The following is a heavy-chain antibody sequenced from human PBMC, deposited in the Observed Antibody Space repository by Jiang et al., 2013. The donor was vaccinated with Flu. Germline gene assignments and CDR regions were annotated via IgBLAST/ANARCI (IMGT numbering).Heavy chain of an antibody. CDR3: ARAPWSTYYFDY. CDR2: VSGGGGNI. Sequence: AEVKKPGASVKVSCKASGYSFTTYPMHWVRQAPGQRPEWMGWVSGGGGNIKYSQRFQGRVALTRDTSATTAYMEFSSLRPEDTAVYYCARAPWSTYYFDYWGQG. CDR1: GYSFTTYP. D-gene: IGHD2-15*01. J-gene: IGHJ4*02. V-gene: IGHV1-3*01.